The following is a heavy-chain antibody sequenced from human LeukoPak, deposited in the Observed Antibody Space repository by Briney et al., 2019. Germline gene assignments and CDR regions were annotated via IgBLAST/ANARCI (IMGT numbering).Heavy chain of an antibody. CDR3: ARDSDDYGDFSGFDP. D-gene: IGHD4-17*01. V-gene: IGHV3-74*01. J-gene: IGHJ5*02. CDR1: GFTFSSYW. CDR2: INSDGSST. Sequence: GGSLRPSCAASGFTFSSYWMHWVRQAPGKGLVWVSRINSDGSSTSYADSVKGRFTISRDNAKNTLYLQMNSLRAEDTAVYYCARDSDDYGDFSGFDPWGQGTLVTVSS.